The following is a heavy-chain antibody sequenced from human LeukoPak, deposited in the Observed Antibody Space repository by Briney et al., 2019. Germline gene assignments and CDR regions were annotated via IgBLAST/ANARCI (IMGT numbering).Heavy chain of an antibody. D-gene: IGHD2-15*01. CDR2: VYHSGSS. J-gene: IGHJ4*02. Sequence: SGTLSLTCAVSGGSISSSNWWNWVRQPPGKGLAWIGEVYHSGSSNYNPSLKSRVTISVDKSKNQFSLKLNSVTAADTAVYYCARAPYCSGGSCYWRFDYWGQGTLVTVSS. CDR3: ARAPYCSGGSCYWRFDY. V-gene: IGHV4-4*02. CDR1: GGSISSSNW.